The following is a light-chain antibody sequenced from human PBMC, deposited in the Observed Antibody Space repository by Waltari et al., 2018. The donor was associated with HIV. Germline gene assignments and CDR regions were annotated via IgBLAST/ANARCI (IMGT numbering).Light chain of an antibody. CDR3: SSYTSSSTLV. Sequence: QSALTQPASVSGSPGQSITISCTGTSSDVGGYNYVSWYQQHPGKAPNVMIYEVSTRPSGVSNRFAGSKSGTTASLTISGLQAEDEADYYCSSYTSSSTLVFGGGTKLTVL. J-gene: IGLJ2*01. CDR1: SSDVGGYNY. CDR2: EVS. V-gene: IGLV2-14*01.